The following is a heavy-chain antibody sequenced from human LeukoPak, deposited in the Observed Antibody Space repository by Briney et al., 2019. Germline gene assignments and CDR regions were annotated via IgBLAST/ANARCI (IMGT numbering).Heavy chain of an antibody. CDR1: GGSISSYY. J-gene: IGHJ6*02. D-gene: IGHD3-3*01. CDR2: IYYSGST. Sequence: SETLSLTCTVSGGSISSYYWSWIRQPPGKGLEWIGHIYYSGSTNYNPSLKSRVTISVDTSKNQFSLKLSSVTAADTAVYYCARGGPEGDFWSGYYNSYYYYYGMDVWGQGTTVTVSS. CDR3: ARGGPEGDFWSGYYNSYYYYYGMDV. V-gene: IGHV4-59*01.